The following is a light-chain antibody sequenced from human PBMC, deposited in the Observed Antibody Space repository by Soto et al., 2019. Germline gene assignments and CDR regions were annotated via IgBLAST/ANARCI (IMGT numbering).Light chain of an antibody. CDR2: GAS. CDR1: QSISSY. Sequence: DRERTQSPSCLCPCVGDRVTITCRASQSISSYLNWSQQKPGKAPKLLIYGASSLQSGVPSRFSGSGSGTDFTLTISSLQPEDFATYYCQQRYSTLSITFGQGTQLEIK. CDR3: QQRYSTLSIT. V-gene: IGKV1-39*01. J-gene: IGKJ5*01.